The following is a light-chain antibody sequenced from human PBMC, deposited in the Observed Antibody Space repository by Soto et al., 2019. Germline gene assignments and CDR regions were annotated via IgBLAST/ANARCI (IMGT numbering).Light chain of an antibody. J-gene: IGLJ3*02. CDR2: GNN. CDR3: ATWDDSLNGWV. Sequence: QSVLTQPPSASGTPGQTGAISGSGSSSNIGSNTVNWYQQFPGTAPKLLIYGNNQRPSGVPDRLSGSKSDTSASLAISGLLSEDESDYYCATWDDSLNGWVFGGGTKVTVL. V-gene: IGLV1-44*01. CDR1: SSNIGSNT.